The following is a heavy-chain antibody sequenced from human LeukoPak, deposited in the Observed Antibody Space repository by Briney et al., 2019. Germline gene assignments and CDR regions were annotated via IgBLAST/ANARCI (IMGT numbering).Heavy chain of an antibody. CDR3: AKDLSPMVGAKTFDY. CDR1: GFTFSSYG. J-gene: IGHJ4*02. Sequence: PGGSLRLSCAASGFTFSSYGMHWVRQAPGKGLEWVAFIRYDGTNKYYADSVKGRFTISRDNSKNTLYLQLHSLRAEDTAVYSCAKDLSPMVGAKTFDYWGQGTLVTVPS. V-gene: IGHV3-30*02. D-gene: IGHD1-26*01. CDR2: IRYDGTNK.